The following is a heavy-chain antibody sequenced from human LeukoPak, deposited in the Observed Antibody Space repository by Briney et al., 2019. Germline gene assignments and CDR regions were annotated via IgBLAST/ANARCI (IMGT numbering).Heavy chain of an antibody. CDR3: SKDLSGAHDY. Sequence: GSLKLFFAASGINLNSYRMHWVRQASGEGLVWVSRVNTDGRTTTYAASVKGRFTISRDNAKNTLFLQMNSLRVEDTAVYYCSKDLSGAHDYWGQGTVVTVSS. CDR1: GINLNSYR. J-gene: IGHJ4*02. CDR2: VNTDGRTT. D-gene: IGHD4-17*01. V-gene: IGHV3-74*01.